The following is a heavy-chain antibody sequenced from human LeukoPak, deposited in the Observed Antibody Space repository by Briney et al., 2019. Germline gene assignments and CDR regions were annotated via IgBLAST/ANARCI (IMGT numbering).Heavy chain of an antibody. D-gene: IGHD1-26*01. Sequence: GGSLRLSCAASGFTFSSYWMSWVRQAPGKGLEWVANIKQDGSEKYYVDSVKGRFTISRDNAKNSLYLQMNSLRAEDTAVYYCAKEDTTQLYYYYGMDVWGQGTTVTVSS. CDR2: IKQDGSEK. J-gene: IGHJ6*02. CDR1: GFTFSSYW. CDR3: AKEDTTQLYYYYGMDV. V-gene: IGHV3-7*03.